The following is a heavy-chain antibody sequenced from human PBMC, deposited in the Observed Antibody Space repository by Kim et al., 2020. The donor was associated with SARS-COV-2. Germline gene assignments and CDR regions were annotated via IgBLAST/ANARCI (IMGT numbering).Heavy chain of an antibody. CDR3: ARIVTSAVAGTFFDY. V-gene: IGHV2-70*01. D-gene: IGHD6-19*01. J-gene: IGHJ4*02. Sequence: TSLKTRLTISKDTSKNQVVLTMTNMDPVDTATYYCARIVTSAVAGTFFDYWGQGTLVTVSS.